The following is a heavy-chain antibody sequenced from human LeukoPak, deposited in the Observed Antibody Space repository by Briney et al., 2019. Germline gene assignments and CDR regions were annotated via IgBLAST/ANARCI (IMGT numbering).Heavy chain of an antibody. CDR2: IYYSGST. D-gene: IGHD3-22*01. CDR1: GGSISSYY. J-gene: IGHJ4*02. V-gene: IGHV4-59*01. CDR3: ARSDYDSSGCQLFDY. Sequence: SETLSLTCTVSGGSISSYYWSWIRQPPGEGLEWIGYIYYSGSTNYNPSLKSRVTISVDTSKNQFSLKLSSVTAADTAVYYCARSDYDSSGCQLFDYWGQGTLVNVSS.